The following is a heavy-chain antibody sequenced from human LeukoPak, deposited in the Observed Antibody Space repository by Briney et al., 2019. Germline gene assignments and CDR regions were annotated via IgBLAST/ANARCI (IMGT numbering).Heavy chain of an antibody. CDR3: ARDSSVDWFDP. J-gene: IGHJ5*02. Sequence: ASVKVSCKASGYTFTSYDINWVRQATGQGLEWMGWMNPNSGNTGYAQKFQGRVTMTRDTSISTAYMELSRLRSDDTAVYYCARDSSVDWFDPWGQGTLVTVSS. D-gene: IGHD2-21*01. CDR2: MNPNSGNT. V-gene: IGHV1-8*01. CDR1: GYTFTSYD.